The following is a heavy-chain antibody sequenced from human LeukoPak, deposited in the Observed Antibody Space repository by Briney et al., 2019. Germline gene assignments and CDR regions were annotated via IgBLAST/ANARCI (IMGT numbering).Heavy chain of an antibody. J-gene: IGHJ5*02. CDR3: ARLEGDLTGYHSERFDP. CDR2: IIPIFGTA. Sequence: SVKVSCKASGGTFSSYAISWVRQAPGQGLEWMGGIIPIFGTANCAQRFQGRVTITADESTSTAYMELSSLRSEDTAVYYCARLEGDLTGYHSERFDPWGQGTLVTVSS. D-gene: IGHD3-9*01. CDR1: GGTFSSYA. V-gene: IGHV1-69*01.